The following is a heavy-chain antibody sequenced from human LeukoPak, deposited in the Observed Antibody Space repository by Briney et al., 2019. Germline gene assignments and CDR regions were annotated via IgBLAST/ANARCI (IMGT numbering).Heavy chain of an antibody. Sequence: PGGSLRLSCAASGFTFSSYSMNWVRQAPGEGLEWVSSISGSSTYIDYADSVKGRFTISRDNAKNALYLQMDSPRAEDTAVYYCARDHSSGRYFDFWGQGTLVTVSS. CDR1: GFTFSSYS. J-gene: IGHJ4*02. D-gene: IGHD3-22*01. CDR3: ARDHSSGRYFDF. V-gene: IGHV3-21*01. CDR2: ISGSSTYI.